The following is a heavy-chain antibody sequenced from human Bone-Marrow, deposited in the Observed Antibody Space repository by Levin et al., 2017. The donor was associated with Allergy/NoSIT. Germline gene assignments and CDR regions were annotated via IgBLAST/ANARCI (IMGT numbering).Heavy chain of an antibody. V-gene: IGHV3-66*01. CDR1: GFNVSDKN. D-gene: IGHD4-17*01. CDR3: ARSFDFGDYEDTFDI. CDR2: FYRVAGT. Sequence: HAGGSLRLSCAASGFNVSDKNINWVRQAPGKGLEWVSVFYRVAGTFHADSVKGRFSISRDNSKNIVYLQMSSLRAEDTAVYYCARSFDFGDYEDTFDIWGQGTIVTVSS. J-gene: IGHJ3*02.